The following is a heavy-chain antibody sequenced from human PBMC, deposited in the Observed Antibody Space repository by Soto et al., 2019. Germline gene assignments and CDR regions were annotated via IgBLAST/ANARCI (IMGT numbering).Heavy chain of an antibody. CDR3: ARTLKGYYHYYYGMDV. J-gene: IGHJ6*02. CDR1: GGSFSGYY. CDR2: INHSGST. V-gene: IGHV4-34*01. Sequence: SATLSLTYAVYGGSFSGYYWSWIRQPPGKGLEWIGEINHSGSTNYNPSLKSRVTISVYTSKNQFSLKLSSVPAADTAVYHCARTLKGYYHYYYGMDVWGQGTTVT.